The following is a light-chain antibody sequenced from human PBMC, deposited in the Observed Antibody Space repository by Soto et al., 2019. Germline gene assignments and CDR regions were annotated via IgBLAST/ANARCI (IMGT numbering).Light chain of an antibody. CDR2: GAS. CDR1: QGISNY. J-gene: IGKJ4*01. Sequence: DIQMTQSPSSLSASVGDRVTITCRASQGISNYLAWYQQKPGKVPKLLIYGASTLQSGVPSRCSGSGSGTHLNLTISSLQTEDVANYYCQKYNSAPLTFGGGTKVE. CDR3: QKYNSAPLT. V-gene: IGKV1-27*01.